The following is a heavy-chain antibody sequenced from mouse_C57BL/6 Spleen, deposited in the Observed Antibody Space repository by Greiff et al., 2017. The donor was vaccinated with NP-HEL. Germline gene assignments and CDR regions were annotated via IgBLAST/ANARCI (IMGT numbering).Heavy chain of an antibody. V-gene: IGHV5-12*01. CDR3: ARQYGSSYYAMDY. Sequence: EVKVVESGGGLVQPGGSLKLSCAASGFTFSDYYMYWVRQTPEKRLEWVAYISNGGGSTYYPDTVKGRFTISRDNAKNTLYLQMSRLKSEDTAMYYCARQYGSSYYAMDYWGQGTSVTVSS. CDR2: ISNGGGST. CDR1: GFTFSDYY. J-gene: IGHJ4*01. D-gene: IGHD1-1*01.